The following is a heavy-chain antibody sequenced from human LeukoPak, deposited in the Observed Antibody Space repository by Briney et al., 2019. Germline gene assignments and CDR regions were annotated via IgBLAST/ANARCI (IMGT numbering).Heavy chain of an antibody. CDR3: ARLKRSGLARGFGAFDI. Sequence: GGSLRLSCAASGFTFDDYGMSWVRQAPGKGLEWVSGINWNGGSTGYADSVKGRFTISRDNAKNSLYLQMNSLRAEDTAVYYCARLKRSGLARGFGAFDIWGQGTMVTVSS. CDR1: GFTFDDYG. J-gene: IGHJ3*02. V-gene: IGHV3-20*04. D-gene: IGHD3-10*01. CDR2: INWNGGST.